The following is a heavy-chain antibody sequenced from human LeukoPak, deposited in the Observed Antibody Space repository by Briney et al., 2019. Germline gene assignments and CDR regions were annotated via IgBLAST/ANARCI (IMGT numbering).Heavy chain of an antibody. J-gene: IGHJ4*02. D-gene: IGHD4-23*01. CDR2: ISWNSGSI. V-gene: IGHV3-9*03. CDR3: AKDIGYGGDYYFDY. Sequence: GGSLRLSCAASGFTFDDYAMHWVRQAPGKGLEWVSGISWNSGSIGYADSVKGRFTNSRDNAKNSLYLQMNSLRAEDMALYYCAKDIGYGGDYYFDYWGQGTLVTVSS. CDR1: GFTFDDYA.